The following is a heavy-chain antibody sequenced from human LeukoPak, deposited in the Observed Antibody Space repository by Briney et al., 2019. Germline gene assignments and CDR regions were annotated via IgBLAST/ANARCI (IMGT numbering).Heavy chain of an antibody. D-gene: IGHD3-10*01. CDR3: ARDYGSGMYYYYYYYMDV. Sequence: PGGSLRLSCAASGFTFSDYYMSWIRQAPGKGLEWVSYISSSGSTIYYADSVKGRFTISRDNAKNSLYLQMYSLRAEDTAVYYCARDYGSGMYYYYYYYMDVWGKGTTVTVSS. CDR1: GFTFSDYY. V-gene: IGHV3-11*04. CDR2: ISSSGSTI. J-gene: IGHJ6*03.